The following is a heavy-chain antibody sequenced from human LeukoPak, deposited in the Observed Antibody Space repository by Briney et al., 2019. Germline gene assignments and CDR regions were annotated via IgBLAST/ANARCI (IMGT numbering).Heavy chain of an antibody. CDR1: GYSISSGYF. CDR3: ARESVGIAAPPGNWFDP. V-gene: IGHV4-38-2*02. Sequence: SETLSLTCTVSGYSISSGYFWGWIRQPPGKGLEWIGSFYHSGITYYNPSLKSRVTISVEMSKNQFSLKLSSVTAADTAVYYCARESVGIAAPPGNWFDPWGQGTLVTVSS. J-gene: IGHJ5*02. CDR2: FYHSGIT. D-gene: IGHD6-6*01.